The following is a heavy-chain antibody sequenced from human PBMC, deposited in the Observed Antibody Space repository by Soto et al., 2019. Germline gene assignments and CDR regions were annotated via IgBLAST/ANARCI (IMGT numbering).Heavy chain of an antibody. CDR2: IWYDGSNT. D-gene: IGHD6-13*01. CDR1: TFTFSSYA. J-gene: IGHJ4*02. Sequence: GGSLRLSCAASTFTFSSYAMHWVRQAPGKGLEWVALIWYDGSNTKYEDSVKGRFTISRDNSKNTLYLQLNSLRGEDTAVYYCARERAAGYLDYWGQGTLVTVSS. V-gene: IGHV3-33*01. CDR3: ARERAAGYLDY.